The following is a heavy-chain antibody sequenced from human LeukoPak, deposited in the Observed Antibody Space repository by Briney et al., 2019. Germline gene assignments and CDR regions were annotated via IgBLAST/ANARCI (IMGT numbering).Heavy chain of an antibody. CDR1: GGSFSGYY. Sequence: SETLSLTCAVYGGSFSGYYWSWIRQPPGKGLEWIGYIYYSGSTNYNPSLKSRVTISVDTSKSQFSLKLRSVTTADTAVYYCTRSTNLEALDIWGQGTMVTVSS. V-gene: IGHV4-59*01. D-gene: IGHD2-8*01. J-gene: IGHJ3*02. CDR2: IYYSGST. CDR3: TRSTNLEALDI.